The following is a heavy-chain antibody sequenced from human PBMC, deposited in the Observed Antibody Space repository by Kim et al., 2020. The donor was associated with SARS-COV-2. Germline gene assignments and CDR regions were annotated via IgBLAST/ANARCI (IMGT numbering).Heavy chain of an antibody. CDR1: GFTFSSYA. V-gene: IGHV3-30-3*01. CDR3: ARGIYLTGNDY. J-gene: IGHJ4*02. CDR2: ISYDGSNK. D-gene: IGHD3-9*01. Sequence: GGSLRLSCAASGFTFSSYAMHWVRQAPGKGLEWVAAISYDGSNKYYADSVKGRFTISRDNSKNTLYLQMNSLRAEDTAVYYCARGIYLTGNDYWGQGTLVTVSS.